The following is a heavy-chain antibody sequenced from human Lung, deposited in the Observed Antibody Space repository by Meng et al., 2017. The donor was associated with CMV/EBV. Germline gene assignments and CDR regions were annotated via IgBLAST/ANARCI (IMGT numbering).Heavy chain of an antibody. CDR1: GFXFSTYA. D-gene: IGHD2-2*01. CDR2: ITGSGDDT. CDR3: AKAGGYCTGASCYPNWFDP. J-gene: IGHJ5*02. V-gene: IGHV3-23*01. Sequence: GGSXRLXCAASGFXFSTYAMSWVRQAPGKRLELLSAITGSGDDTYYADSVRSRFTISRDNSKNTLSLQMNSLRAEDTALYYCAKAGGYCTGASCYPNWFDPXGLGXLVTVSS.